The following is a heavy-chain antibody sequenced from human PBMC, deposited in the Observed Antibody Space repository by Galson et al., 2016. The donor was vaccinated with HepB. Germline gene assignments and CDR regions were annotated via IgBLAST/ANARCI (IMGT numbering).Heavy chain of an antibody. V-gene: IGHV3-33*08. CDR1: GFSFFTYA. D-gene: IGHD3-22*01. Sequence: SLRLSCATSGFSFFTYAMHWVRQAPGKGLEWVAVIWFDGNQKFYADSVKGRFVISRDNSRNTLYLQMNSLRAEDTAVYYCATSIGSYNYDSSGYQSNYLDYWGQGTLVTVSS. CDR3: ATSIGSYNYDSSGYQSNYLDY. J-gene: IGHJ4*02. CDR2: IWFDGNQK.